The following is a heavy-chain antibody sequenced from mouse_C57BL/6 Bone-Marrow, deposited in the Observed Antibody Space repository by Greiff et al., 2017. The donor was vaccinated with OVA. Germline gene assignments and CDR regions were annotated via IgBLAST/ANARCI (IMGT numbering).Heavy chain of an antibody. V-gene: IGHV5-6*02. D-gene: IGHD2-10*01. CDR3: ARKGLLLSSYYAMDY. J-gene: IGHJ4*01. CDR2: ISSGGSFT. Sequence: DVMLVESGGALVKPGGSLKLSCAASGFTFSSYGMSWVRQTPDKRLAWVATISSGGSFTSSPASVKGRFTISRDNAKNTLYLQMSSLKSEDTAMYYCARKGLLLSSYYAMDYGGQGTSVTVSS. CDR1: GFTFSSYG.